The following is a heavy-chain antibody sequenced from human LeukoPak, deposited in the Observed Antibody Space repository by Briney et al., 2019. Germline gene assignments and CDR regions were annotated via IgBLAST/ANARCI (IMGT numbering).Heavy chain of an antibody. Sequence: GGSLLLSCAASGFTFSSYWMHWVRQAPGKGLVWVSRINSDGSSTSYADSVKGRFTISRDNAKNTLYLQMNSLRAEDTAVYYCATLDIVVVPAAWEGDYWGQGTLVTVSS. CDR3: ATLDIVVVPAAWEGDY. CDR2: INSDGSST. D-gene: IGHD2-2*01. V-gene: IGHV3-74*01. J-gene: IGHJ4*02. CDR1: GFTFSSYW.